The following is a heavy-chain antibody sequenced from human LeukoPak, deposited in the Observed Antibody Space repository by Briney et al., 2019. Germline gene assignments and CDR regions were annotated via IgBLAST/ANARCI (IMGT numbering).Heavy chain of an antibody. V-gene: IGHV4-59*12. CDR3: ASTYYYDSSGYYPPYYFDY. Sequence: PSETLSLTCTVSGGSISSYHWSWIRQPPGKGLEWIGYIYHSGSTYYNPSLKSRVTISVDRSKNQFSLKLSSVTAADTAVYYCASTYYYDSSGYYPPYYFDYWGQETLVTVSS. D-gene: IGHD3-22*01. J-gene: IGHJ4*02. CDR2: IYHSGST. CDR1: GGSISSYH.